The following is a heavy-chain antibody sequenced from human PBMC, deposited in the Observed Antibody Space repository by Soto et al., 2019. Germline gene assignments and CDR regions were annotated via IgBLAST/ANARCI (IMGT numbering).Heavy chain of an antibody. CDR3: AKGWSSGSYHFDY. V-gene: IGHV3-23*01. D-gene: IGHD1-26*01. J-gene: IGHJ4*02. CDR2: VSSSGDGT. CDR1: GFTFSSYV. Sequence: EVQLLESGGGLVQPGGSLRLSCAASGFTFSSYVMNWVRQAPGKGLEWVSSVSSSGDGTYYADSVKGRFTISRDNSKNTLYLQMNSLRAEDMAIYYCAKGWSSGSYHFDYWGQGTLVTVSS.